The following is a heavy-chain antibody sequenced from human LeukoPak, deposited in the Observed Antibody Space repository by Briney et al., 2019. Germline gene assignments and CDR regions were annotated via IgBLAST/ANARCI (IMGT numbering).Heavy chain of an antibody. CDR1: GFTFSSYG. CDR3: EKGPKDVDFWSSWCSDY. V-gene: IGHV3-30*02. Sequence: GGSLRLSCAASGFTFSSYGMHCVRQSRGKGREGVAFIWCGGSNKYYADSVKGRFTISRDNSKNTLYLKMTSLRAEATAVYSCEKGPKDVDFWSSWCSDYSGQATLVTASS. J-gene: IGHJ4*02. D-gene: IGHD3-3*01. CDR2: IWCGGSNK.